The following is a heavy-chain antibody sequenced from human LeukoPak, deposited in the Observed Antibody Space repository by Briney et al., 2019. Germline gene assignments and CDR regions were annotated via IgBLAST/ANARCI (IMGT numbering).Heavy chain of an antibody. D-gene: IGHD3-16*01. CDR3: ARDLAY. J-gene: IGHJ4*02. CDR1: GGSISSSSYY. V-gene: IGHV4-39*07. Sequence: SETLSLSCTVSGGSISSSSYYWGWIRQPPGKGLEWIGSIYHSGSTYYNPSLKSRVTISVDTSKNQFSLKLSSVTAADTAVYYCARDLAYWGQGTLVTVSS. CDR2: IYHSGST.